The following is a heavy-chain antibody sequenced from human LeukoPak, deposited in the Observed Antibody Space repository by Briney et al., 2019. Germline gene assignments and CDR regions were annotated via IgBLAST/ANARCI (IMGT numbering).Heavy chain of an antibody. CDR1: GYTFTSYG. D-gene: IGHD3-10*01. CDR2: ISAYNGNT. CDR3: ATTNNYGSGSYGYYYYMDV. V-gene: IGHV1-18*01. Sequence: ASVKVSCKASGYTFTSYGISWVRQAPGQGLEWMGWISAYNGNTNYAQKLQGRVTMITDTSTSTAYMELRSLRSDDTAVYYCATTNNYGSGSYGYYYYMDVWGKGTTVTVSS. J-gene: IGHJ6*03.